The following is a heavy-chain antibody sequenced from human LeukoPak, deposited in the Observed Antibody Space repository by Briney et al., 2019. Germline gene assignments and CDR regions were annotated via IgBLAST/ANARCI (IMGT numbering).Heavy chain of an antibody. Sequence: GASVKVSCKASGGTFSSYAISWVRQAPGQGLEWMGGIIPIFGTANYAQKFQGRVTITADESTSTAYMELSSLRSEDTAVYYCARRGSSSSLHYYGMDVWGQGTTVTVSS. D-gene: IGHD6-6*01. CDR3: ARRGSSSSLHYYGMDV. J-gene: IGHJ6*02. V-gene: IGHV1-69*13. CDR2: IIPIFGTA. CDR1: GGTFSSYA.